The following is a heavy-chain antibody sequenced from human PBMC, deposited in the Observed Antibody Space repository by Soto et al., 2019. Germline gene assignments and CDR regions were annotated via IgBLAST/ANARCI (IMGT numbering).Heavy chain of an antibody. Sequence: SVKVSCKASGFTFTSSAVQWVRQARGQRLEWIGWIVVGSGNTNYAQKFQERVTITRDMSTSTAYMELSSLRSEDRAVYYCAAGSGSGWYSPTYYYYGMDVWGQGTTVTVS. CDR3: AAGSGSGWYSPTYYYYGMDV. J-gene: IGHJ6*02. D-gene: IGHD6-19*01. V-gene: IGHV1-58*01. CDR1: GFTFTSSA. CDR2: IVVGSGNT.